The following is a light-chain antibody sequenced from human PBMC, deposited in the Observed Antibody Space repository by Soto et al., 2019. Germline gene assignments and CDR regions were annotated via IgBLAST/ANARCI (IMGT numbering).Light chain of an antibody. CDR3: QQYGSSPSYT. V-gene: IGKV3-20*01. Sequence: EIVLTQSPGTLSLSPGERATLSCRASQGVSSRYLAWYQQKPGQAPRLLLFGASSRATGIPDRFSGSGSGKDFTLTISRLEPEDFAVYYCQQYGSSPSYTFGQGTKLEIK. CDR1: QGVSSRY. CDR2: GAS. J-gene: IGKJ2*01.